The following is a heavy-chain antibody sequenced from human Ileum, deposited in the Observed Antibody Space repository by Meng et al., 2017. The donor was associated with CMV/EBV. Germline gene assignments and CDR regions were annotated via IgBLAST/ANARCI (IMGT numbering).Heavy chain of an antibody. D-gene: IGHD1-26*01. V-gene: IGHV3-23*03. CDR1: GFTFSSYA. Sequence: GESLKISCVASGFTFSSYAMSWVRQAPGKGLEWVSVIYSGGSSTYYADSVKGRFTISRDNSKNTLYLQMNSLRAEDTAVYYCAKQGSYYSLDYWGHGTLVTVSS. CDR3: AKQGSYYSLDY. J-gene: IGHJ4*01. CDR2: IYSGGSST.